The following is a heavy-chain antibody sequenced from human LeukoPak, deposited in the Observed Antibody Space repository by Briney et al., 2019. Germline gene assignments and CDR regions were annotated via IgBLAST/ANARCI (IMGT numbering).Heavy chain of an antibody. V-gene: IGHV3-7*03. Sequence: AGGSLRLSCAASGFILSDSAVHWVRQAPGKGLEWVASIKLGGNEKYYVDSVKGRFTISRDDAKNSLYLQMNSLGAGDTAVYYCARVESQAFDYWGQGTLVTVSS. CDR3: ARVESQAFDY. J-gene: IGHJ4*02. CDR1: GFILSDSA. CDR2: IKLGGNEK.